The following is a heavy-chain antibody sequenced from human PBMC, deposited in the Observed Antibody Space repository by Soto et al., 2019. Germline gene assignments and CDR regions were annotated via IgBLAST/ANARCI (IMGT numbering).Heavy chain of an antibody. CDR2: FIPVYRTL. D-gene: IGHD3-3*01. Sequence: SVKVSCKASGGSFGNSAINWVRQTPGQGLEWLGGFIPVYRTLNYAQKFQGRVTITADESTGTAYMTLSSLASDDTAVYYCATGVIWIGYFTVDSWGQGTRVTVS. J-gene: IGHJ4*02. CDR3: ATGVIWIGYFTVDS. V-gene: IGHV1-69*13. CDR1: GGSFGNSA.